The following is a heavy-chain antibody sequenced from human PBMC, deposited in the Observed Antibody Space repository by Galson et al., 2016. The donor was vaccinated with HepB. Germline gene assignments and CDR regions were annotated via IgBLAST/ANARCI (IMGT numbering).Heavy chain of an antibody. D-gene: IGHD3-22*01. J-gene: IGHJ4*02. Sequence: SVKVSCKASGYTFTSYAITWVRQAPGQGLEWMGWISGYNGKRNYAQQFQDRVTMTTDTSTRTAYMEVRSLRPDDTAVYYCARITDRGGYYYDNNQYSQYYFDYWGQGTLSSVSS. CDR1: GYTFTSYA. CDR3: ARITDRGGYYYDNNQYSQYYFDY. V-gene: IGHV1-18*01. CDR2: ISGYNGKR.